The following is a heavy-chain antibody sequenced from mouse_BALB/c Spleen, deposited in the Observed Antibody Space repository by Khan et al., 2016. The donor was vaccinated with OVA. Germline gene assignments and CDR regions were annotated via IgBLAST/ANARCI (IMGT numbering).Heavy chain of an antibody. J-gene: IGHJ3*01. CDR1: GYTFTDYY. CDR2: IYPRSGNT. Sequence: QVQLQQPGAELARPGASVKLSCKASGYTFTDYYINWVKQRTGQGLEWIGEIYPRSGNTYYNEKFKGKATLTADKSSSIAYMQLSSLTSEDSAVYFGARRNYFGYTFAYWGQGTLVTVSA. CDR3: ARRNYFGYTFAY. D-gene: IGHD1-2*01. V-gene: IGHV1-77*01.